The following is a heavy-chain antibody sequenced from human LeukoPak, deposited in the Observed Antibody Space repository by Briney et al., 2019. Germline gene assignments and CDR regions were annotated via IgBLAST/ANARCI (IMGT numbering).Heavy chain of an antibody. CDR3: ARTIGSKNAFDI. D-gene: IGHD1-26*01. CDR2: INPSGGST. J-gene: IGHJ3*02. CDR1: GYTFTSYY. Sequence: GASVKVSCKASGYTFTSYYMHWVRQAPGQGLEWMGIINPSGGSTSYAQKFQGRVTMTRDNAKNTLYLQMNSLRAEDTAVYYCARTIGSKNAFDIWGQGTMVTVSS. V-gene: IGHV1-46*01.